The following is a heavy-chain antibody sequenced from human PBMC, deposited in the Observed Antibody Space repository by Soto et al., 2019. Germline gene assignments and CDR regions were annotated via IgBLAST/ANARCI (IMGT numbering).Heavy chain of an antibody. J-gene: IGHJ6*02. Sequence: SVKVSCKASGYTFTRYGISWVRQAPGQGLEWMGWISAYNGNTNYAQNLQGRVTMTTDTFTSTAYMELRSLRSDDTAVYYCAREKTPMSPHYFYYGMDVWGQGTTVTVSS. D-gene: IGHD3-9*01. CDR3: AREKTPMSPHYFYYGMDV. CDR2: ISAYNGNT. V-gene: IGHV1-18*04. CDR1: GYTFTRYG.